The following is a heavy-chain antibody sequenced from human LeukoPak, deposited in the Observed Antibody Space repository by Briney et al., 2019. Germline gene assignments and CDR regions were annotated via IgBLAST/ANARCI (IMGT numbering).Heavy chain of an antibody. V-gene: IGHV1-8*03. CDR3: ARDSIRRGTIFGTREDAFDV. J-gene: IGHJ3*01. D-gene: IGHD3-3*01. CDR1: GYTFTTYD. CDR2: MNPNNGNT. Sequence: ASVKVSCKASGYTFTTYDINWVRQATGQGLEWMGSMNPNNGNTDYAQKFQGRVTITRDASISTAYMEVSSLRSEDPAVYYCARDSIRRGTIFGTREDAFDVWGQGTMVTVSS.